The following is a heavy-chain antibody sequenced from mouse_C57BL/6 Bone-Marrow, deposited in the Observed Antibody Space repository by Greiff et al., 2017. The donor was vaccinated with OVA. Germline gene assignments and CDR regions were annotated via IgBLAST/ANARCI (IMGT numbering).Heavy chain of an antibody. D-gene: IGHD1-1*01. Sequence: EVMLVESGGGLVQPGESLKLSCESNEYEFPSHDMSWVRKTPEKRLELVAAINSDGGSTYYPDTMARRFIISRDNTKKPLYLHMSSLRSEDTAMYYCARHNYGSSYGFFYWYCDVWGTGTTVTVSS. CDR1: EYEFPSHD. CDR3: ARHNYGSSYGFFYWYCDV. CDR2: INSDGGST. V-gene: IGHV5-2*03. J-gene: IGHJ1*03.